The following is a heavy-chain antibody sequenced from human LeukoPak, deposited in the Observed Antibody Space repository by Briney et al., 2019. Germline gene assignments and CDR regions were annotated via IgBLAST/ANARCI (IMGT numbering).Heavy chain of an antibody. V-gene: IGHV4-59*01. J-gene: IGHJ6*04. CDR3: ARGIVATPGGY. CDR1: GGSISSYY. D-gene: IGHD5-12*01. Sequence: SETLSLTCTVSGGSISSYYWNWIRQPPGKGLEWIGYIYDSGSTNYNPSLKSRVTISVDTSKNQFSLRLSSVTAADMAVYYCARGIVATPGGYWGKGTTVTVSS. CDR2: IYDSGST.